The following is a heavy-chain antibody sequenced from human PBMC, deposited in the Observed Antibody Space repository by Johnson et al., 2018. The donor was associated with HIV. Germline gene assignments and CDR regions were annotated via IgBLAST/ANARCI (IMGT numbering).Heavy chain of an antibody. J-gene: IGHJ3*02. CDR1: GFTFSTYG. V-gene: IGHV3-33*03. CDR2: MWYDGSNK. D-gene: IGHD1-26*01. Sequence: LVESGGGVVQPGRSLRLSCAASGFTFSTYGMHWVRQAPGKGLEWVAVMWYDGSNKYYADSVKGRFTISRDNSKNSLYLQMNSLRAEDTALYYCAKGGYSGSYFGFDIWGQGTLVTVSS. CDR3: AKGGYSGSYFGFDI.